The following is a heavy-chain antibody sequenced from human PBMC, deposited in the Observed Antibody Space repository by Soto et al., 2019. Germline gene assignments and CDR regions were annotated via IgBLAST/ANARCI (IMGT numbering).Heavy chain of an antibody. CDR2: IRSKANSYAT. J-gene: IGHJ4*02. V-gene: IGHV3-73*02. Sequence: EVQLVESGGGLVQPGGSLKLSCAASGFTFSGSAMHWVRQASGKGLEWVGRIRSKANSYATAYAASVKGRFTISRDDSKNTAYLQMNSLKTEDTAVYYCTTTWYSSGWAALDYWGQGTLVTVSS. CDR3: TTTWYSSGWAALDY. CDR1: GFTFSGSA. D-gene: IGHD6-19*01.